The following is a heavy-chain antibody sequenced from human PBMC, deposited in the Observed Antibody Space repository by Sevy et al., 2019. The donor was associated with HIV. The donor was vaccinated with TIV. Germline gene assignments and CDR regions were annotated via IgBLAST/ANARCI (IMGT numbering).Heavy chain of an antibody. CDR1: GGSVSNGDYY. CDR2: IYYSGSG. CDR3: ASKRGYTHGPFES. Sequence: SETLSLTCDVSGGSVSNGDYYWSWIRQPPGKGLEWFGYIYYSGSGYYNPFLKSRVTISVDTSKNQFSLKLKSVTAADTAIYYCASKRGYTHGPFESWGQGTLFTVSS. J-gene: IGHJ4*02. D-gene: IGHD5-12*01. V-gene: IGHV4-30-4*01.